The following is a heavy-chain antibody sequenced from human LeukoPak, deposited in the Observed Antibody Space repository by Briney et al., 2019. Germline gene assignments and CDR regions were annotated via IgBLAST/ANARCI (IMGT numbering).Heavy chain of an antibody. D-gene: IGHD4-17*01. CDR2: ISGSGGST. CDR1: GFTFDDFA. V-gene: IGHV3-23*01. Sequence: PGGSLRLSCAASGFTFDDFAMHWVRQAPGKGLEWVSSISGSGGSTYYADSVKGRFTISRDNSKNTLYLQMNSLRAEDTAVYYCAKSTVTTGYWGQGTLVTVSS. CDR3: AKSTVTTGY. J-gene: IGHJ4*02.